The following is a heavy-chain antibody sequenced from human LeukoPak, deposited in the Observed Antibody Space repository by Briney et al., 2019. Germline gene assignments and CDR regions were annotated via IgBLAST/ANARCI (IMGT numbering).Heavy chain of an antibody. CDR1: GFTFSSYA. CDR2: IIDSGDNT. J-gene: IGHJ6*03. Sequence: PGGSLRLSCEASGFTFSSYAMSWVRQAPGKGLEWVSGIIDSGDNTYYANSVKGRFTISRDNSKNTLYLQMNSLRAEDTAVYYCAKLGGQEVYNYYVGVWGKGTTVAVSS. D-gene: IGHD3-16*01. CDR3: AKLGGQEVYNYYVGV. V-gene: IGHV3-23*01.